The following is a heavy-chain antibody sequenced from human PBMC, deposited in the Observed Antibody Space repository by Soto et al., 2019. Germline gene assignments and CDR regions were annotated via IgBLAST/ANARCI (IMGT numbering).Heavy chain of an antibody. D-gene: IGHD2-21*02. CDR3: ARMPVGTNGTPGSSDP. Sequence: PSETLSLTCTVSGGSMSGYYWSWMRQPPGERLGWIGHFYYSGGANYNPSLRSRVTISADMSKNQISLSLRSMTAADTAVYYCARMPVGTNGTPGSSDPSGQGPLVTLSS. CDR1: GGSMSGYY. CDR2: FYYSGGA. V-gene: IGHV4-59*01. J-gene: IGHJ5*02.